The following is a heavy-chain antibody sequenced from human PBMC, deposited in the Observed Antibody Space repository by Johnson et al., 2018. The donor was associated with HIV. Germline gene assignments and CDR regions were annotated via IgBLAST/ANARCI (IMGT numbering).Heavy chain of an antibody. V-gene: IGHV3-30*04. D-gene: IGHD3-22*01. CDR1: GFTFSTYA. CDR2: MSHDGSNK. Sequence: QVQLVESGGGVVQPGGSLRLSCAASGFTFSTYAMHWVRQAPGKGLEWVAFMSHDGSNKYYTDPVKGRFTISRDNSKNALYLQMHNLTTEDTAVYYCARDRGYWDAFDIWGQGTMVTVSS. J-gene: IGHJ3*02. CDR3: ARDRGYWDAFDI.